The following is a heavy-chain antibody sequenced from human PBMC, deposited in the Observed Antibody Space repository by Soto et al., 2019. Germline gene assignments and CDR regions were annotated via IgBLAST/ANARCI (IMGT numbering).Heavy chain of an antibody. CDR3: AKGIPLGSQ. CDR1: GFTFSSYG. Sequence: GXSLRLACAASGFTFSSYGLHWVRQAPGKGLEWVALISYDGSNEYYADSVKGRFTISRDNSKNTVFLQMSSLRADDTAVYYCAKGIPLGSQWGQGTLVTVSS. V-gene: IGHV3-30*18. J-gene: IGHJ4*02. CDR2: ISYDGSNE. D-gene: IGHD2-21*01.